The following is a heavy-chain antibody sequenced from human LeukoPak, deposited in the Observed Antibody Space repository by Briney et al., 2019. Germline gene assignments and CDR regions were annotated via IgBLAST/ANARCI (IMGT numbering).Heavy chain of an antibody. CDR1: GGSISSGSYY. Sequence: SETLPLTCTVSGGSISSGSYYWSWIRQPAGKGLEWIGYIYYSGSTSYNPSLKSRVTISVDTFRNQFSLKLTSVTAADTAIYYCAKSDYYGASDYWGQGTLVTVSS. D-gene: IGHD3-10*01. CDR2: IYYSGST. V-gene: IGHV4-61*10. CDR3: AKSDYYGASDY. J-gene: IGHJ4*02.